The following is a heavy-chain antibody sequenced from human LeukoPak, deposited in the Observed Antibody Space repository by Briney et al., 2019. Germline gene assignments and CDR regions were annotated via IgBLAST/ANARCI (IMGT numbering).Heavy chain of an antibody. CDR2: ILYDGDMK. D-gene: IGHD4-17*01. CDR1: GFTFRNYA. CDR3: ARAGYGAYYYYYMDV. V-gene: IGHV3-30*04. Sequence: GGSLRLSCAASGFTFRNYAMHWVRQAPGKGLEWVGVILYDGDMKYYADSVKGRFTISRDNSKNTLYLQMNSLRIEDTAVYYCARAGYGAYYYYYMDVWGKGTTVTISS. J-gene: IGHJ6*03.